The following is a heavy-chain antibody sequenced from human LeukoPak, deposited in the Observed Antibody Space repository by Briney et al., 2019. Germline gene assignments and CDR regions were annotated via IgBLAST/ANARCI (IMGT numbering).Heavy chain of an antibody. V-gene: IGHV4-38-2*01. D-gene: IGHD4-17*01. Sequence: SETLSLTXAVSGYSISSGYYWGWIRQPPGKGLEWIGSIYHSGSTYYNPSLKSRVTISVDTSKNQFSLKLSSVTAADTAVYYCARHDYGDLFHWYFDLWGRSTLVTVSS. CDR2: IYHSGST. J-gene: IGHJ2*01. CDR3: ARHDYGDLFHWYFDL. CDR1: GYSISSGYY.